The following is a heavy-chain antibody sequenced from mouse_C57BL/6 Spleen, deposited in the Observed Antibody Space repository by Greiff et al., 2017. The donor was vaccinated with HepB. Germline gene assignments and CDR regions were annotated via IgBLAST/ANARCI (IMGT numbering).Heavy chain of an antibody. D-gene: IGHD1-1*01. CDR3: ARSPYYYGSSYDYYAMDY. J-gene: IGHJ4*01. V-gene: IGHV8-8*01. CDR1: GFSLSTFGMG. CDR2: IWWDDDK. Sequence: QVTLKVSGPGILQPSQTLSLTCSFSGFSLSTFGMGVGWIRQPSGKGLEWLAHIWWDDDKYYNPALKSRLTISKDTSKNQVFLKIANVDTADTATYYCARSPYYYGSSYDYYAMDYWGQGTSVTVSS.